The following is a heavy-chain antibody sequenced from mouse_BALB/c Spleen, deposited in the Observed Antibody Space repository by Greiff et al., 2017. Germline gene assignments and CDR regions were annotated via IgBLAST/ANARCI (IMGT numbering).Heavy chain of an antibody. CDR3: ARGTYYGAMDY. Sequence: EVQVVESGGGLVQPGGSLRLSCATSGFTFTDYYMSWVRQAPGKALEWFGFIRNKANGYTTEYNASVKGRFTISRDNSKSILDLQMNTLRADDSATDYCARGTYYGAMDYWGQGTSVTVSS. CDR1: GFTFTDYY. CDR2: IRNKANGYTT. D-gene: IGHD1-1*01. J-gene: IGHJ4*01. V-gene: IGHV7-3*02.